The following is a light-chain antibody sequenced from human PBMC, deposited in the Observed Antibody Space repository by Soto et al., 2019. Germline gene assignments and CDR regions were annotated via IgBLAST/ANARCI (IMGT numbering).Light chain of an antibody. CDR2: RDN. Sequence: QSVLTQPPSASGTPGQRVTISCSGSRSNIGANTVNWYQHLPGTAPQLLVYRDNQRPSGVPDRFSGSKSGTSASLAISGLRSDDEADYYCAAWDDSLRGVVFGGGTKLTVL. J-gene: IGLJ2*01. CDR3: AAWDDSLRGVV. CDR1: RSNIGANT. V-gene: IGLV1-47*01.